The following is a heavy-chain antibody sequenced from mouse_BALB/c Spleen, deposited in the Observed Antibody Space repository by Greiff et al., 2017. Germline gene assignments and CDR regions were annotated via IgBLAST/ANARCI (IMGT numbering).Heavy chain of an antibody. D-gene: IGHD4-1*01. CDR3: ARPENWARFYAMDY. CDR1: GFDFSRYW. CDR2: INPDSSTI. J-gene: IGHJ4*01. Sequence: EVQLVESGGGLVQPGGSLKLSCAASGFDFSRYWMSWVRQAPGKGLEWIGEINPDSSTINYTPSLKDKFIISRDNAKNTLYLQMSKVRSEDTALYYCARPENWARFYAMDYWGQGTSVTVSS. V-gene: IGHV4-1*02.